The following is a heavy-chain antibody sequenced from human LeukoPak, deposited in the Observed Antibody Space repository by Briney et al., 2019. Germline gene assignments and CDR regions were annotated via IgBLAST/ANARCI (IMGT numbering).Heavy chain of an antibody. CDR3: ARDPQTAYSSRWSTFDY. CDR2: IYYSGST. V-gene: IGHV4-59*01. CDR1: GGSISSYY. Sequence: SETLSLTCTVSGGSISSYYWSWIRQPPGKGLEWIGYIYYSGSTNYNPSLKSRVTISVDTSKNQFSLKLSSVTAADTAVYYCARDPQTAYSSRWSTFDYWGQGTLVTVSS. D-gene: IGHD6-13*01. J-gene: IGHJ4*02.